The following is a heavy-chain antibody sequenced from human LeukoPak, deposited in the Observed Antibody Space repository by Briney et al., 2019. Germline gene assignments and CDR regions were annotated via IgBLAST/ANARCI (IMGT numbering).Heavy chain of an antibody. CDR2: ISAYNGNT. D-gene: IGHD3-9*01. CDR1: GYTFTSYG. V-gene: IGHV1-18*01. CDR3: ARGPLVLRYFDWLLRFDY. Sequence: ASVKVSCKASGYTFTSYGISWVRQAPGQGLEWMGWISAYNGNTNYAQKLQGRVTMTTDTSTSTAYMELRSLRSDDTAVYYCARGPLVLRYFDWLLRFDYWGQGTLVTVSS. J-gene: IGHJ4*02.